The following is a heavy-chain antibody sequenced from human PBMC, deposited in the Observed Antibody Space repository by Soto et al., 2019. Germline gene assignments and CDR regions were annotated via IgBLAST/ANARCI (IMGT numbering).Heavy chain of an antibody. CDR3: ARDRYYYDSSGYNDQYYYYYGMDV. CDR1: GGSVSSGSYY. D-gene: IGHD3-22*01. CDR2: IYYSGST. V-gene: IGHV4-61*01. Sequence: SETLSLTCTVSGGSVSSGSYYWSWIRQPPGKGLEWIGYIYYSGSTNYNPSLKSRVTISVDTSKNQFSLKLSSVTAADTAVYYCARDRYYYDSSGYNDQYYYYYGMDVWGQGTTITVSS. J-gene: IGHJ6*02.